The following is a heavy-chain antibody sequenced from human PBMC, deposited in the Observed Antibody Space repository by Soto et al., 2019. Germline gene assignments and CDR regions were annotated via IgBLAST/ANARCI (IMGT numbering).Heavy chain of an antibody. V-gene: IGHV3-21*04. CDR3: ARVLVFYGGFDP. D-gene: IGHD2-21*02. J-gene: IGHJ5*02. Sequence: GGSLRLSCTASGFTFSSFFMNWVRQAPGKGPEWVSGIDTSGGVTKYADSAKGRFTISRDNAKNSLYLQMNSLRAEDTAVYYCARVLVFYGGFDPWGQGTLVTVSS. CDR1: GFTFSSFF. CDR2: IDTSGGVT.